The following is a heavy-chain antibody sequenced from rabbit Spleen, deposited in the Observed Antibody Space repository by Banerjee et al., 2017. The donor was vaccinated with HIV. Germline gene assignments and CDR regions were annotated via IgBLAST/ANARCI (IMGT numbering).Heavy chain of an antibody. CDR1: GFSFSSSHY. CDR2: IYGGTSGST. CDR3: ARTTGSGSSRNIPAYFKL. D-gene: IGHD4-2*01. Sequence: QEQLVESGGGLVKPGASLTLTCTASGFSFSSSHYMCWVRQAPGKGLEWIACIYGGTSGSTHYASWVNGRFTISKTSTTVTLQMTSLTAADTATYFCARTTGSGSSRNIPAYFKLWGPGTLVTVS. J-gene: IGHJ4*01. V-gene: IGHV1S45*01.